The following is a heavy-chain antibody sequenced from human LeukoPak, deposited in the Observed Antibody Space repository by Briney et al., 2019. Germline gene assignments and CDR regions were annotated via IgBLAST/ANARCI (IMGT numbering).Heavy chain of an antibody. CDR1: GFTFSGSA. Sequence: GGSLRLSCAASGFTFSGSAMHWVRQASGKGLEWVGRIRSKANSYATAYAASVKGRFTISRDDSKNTAYLQMNSLKTEDTAVYYCTKTAMGTGDAFDIWGQGTMVTVSS. CDR3: TKTAMGTGDAFDI. V-gene: IGHV3-73*01. J-gene: IGHJ3*02. CDR2: IRSKANSYAT. D-gene: IGHD5-18*01.